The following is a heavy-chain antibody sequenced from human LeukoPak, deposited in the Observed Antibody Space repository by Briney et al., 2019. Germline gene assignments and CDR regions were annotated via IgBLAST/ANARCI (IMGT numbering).Heavy chain of an antibody. V-gene: IGHV1-69*05. CDR3: ARIVGEMAPDY. D-gene: IGHD5-24*01. CDR1: GGTFSIYA. CDR2: IIPIFGTA. Sequence: ASVKVSCXASGGTFSIYAISWVRQARGQGLEWMAGIIPIFGTANYAQKLQGRVTMTTDTSTSTAYMELRSLRSDDTAVYYCARIVGEMAPDYWGQGTLVTVSS. J-gene: IGHJ4*02.